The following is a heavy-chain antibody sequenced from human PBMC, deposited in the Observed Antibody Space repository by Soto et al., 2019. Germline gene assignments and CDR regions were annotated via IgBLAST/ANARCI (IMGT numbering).Heavy chain of an antibody. D-gene: IGHD2-2*01. J-gene: IGHJ6*02. CDR1: GGTFSSYA. CDR2: SIPISDTT. CDR3: ARSQGSSTSLEIYYYYYYGMDA. V-gene: IGHV1-69*01. Sequence: QVQLVQSGAEVKKPGSSVKVSCKASGGTFSSYAISWVRQAPGQGLEWMGGSIPISDTTNYAQKFQGRVTITADESTSTAYMELSSLRSEDTAVYYCARSQGSSTSLEIYYYYYYGMDAWGQGTTVTVSS.